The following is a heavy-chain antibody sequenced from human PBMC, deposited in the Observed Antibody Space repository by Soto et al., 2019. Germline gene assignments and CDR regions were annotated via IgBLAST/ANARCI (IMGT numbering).Heavy chain of an antibody. D-gene: IGHD2-8*02. J-gene: IGHJ4*02. CDR3: ARDKITGLFDY. CDR2: INHSGST. V-gene: IGHV4-34*01. CDR1: GGSFSGYY. Sequence: QVQLQQWGAGLLKPSETLSLTCAVYGGSFSGYYWTWIRQPPGTGLEWIGEINHSGSTNYNPSLKXXVTISVHTSKNQFSLKLTSVTAADTAVYYCARDKITGLFDYWGQGTLVTVSS.